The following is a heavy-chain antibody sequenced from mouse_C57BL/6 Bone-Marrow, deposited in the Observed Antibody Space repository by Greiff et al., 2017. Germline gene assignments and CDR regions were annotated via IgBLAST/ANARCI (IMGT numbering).Heavy chain of an antibody. Sequence: SGPVLVKPGASVKMSCKASGYTFTDYYMNWVKQSHGKSLEWIGVINPYNGGTSYNQKFKGKATLTVDKSSSTAYMELNSLTSEDSAVYYCAYLSITTVPTEYFDVWGTGTTVTVSS. J-gene: IGHJ1*03. CDR2: INPYNGGT. V-gene: IGHV1-19*01. CDR3: AYLSITTVPTEYFDV. CDR1: GYTFTDYY. D-gene: IGHD1-1*01.